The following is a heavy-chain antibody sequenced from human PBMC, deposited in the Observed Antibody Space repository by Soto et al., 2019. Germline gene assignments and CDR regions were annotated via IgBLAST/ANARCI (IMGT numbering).Heavy chain of an antibody. CDR1: GGSISSYY. CDR2: IYYSGST. J-gene: IGHJ5*02. D-gene: IGHD3-10*01. Sequence: PSETLSLTCTVSGGSISSYYWSWIRQPPGKGLEWIGYIYYSGSTNYNPSLKSRVTISVDTSKNQFSLKLSSVTAADTAVYYCARVPSYYGSGSYYNTNWFDPWGQGTPGHRLL. CDR3: ARVPSYYGSGSYYNTNWFDP. V-gene: IGHV4-59*01.